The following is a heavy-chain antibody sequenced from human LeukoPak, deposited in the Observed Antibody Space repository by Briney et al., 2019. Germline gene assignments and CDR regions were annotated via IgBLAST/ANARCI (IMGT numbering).Heavy chain of an antibody. Sequence: GSLRLSCAASGFTFSDHYMDWVRQAPGKGLEWVGRTRNKANSYTTEYAASVKGRFTISRDDSKNSLYLQMNSLKTEDTAVYYCAREGVLRKAFDIWGQGTMVTVSS. CDR2: TRNKANSYTT. CDR3: AREGVLRKAFDI. CDR1: GFTFSDHY. D-gene: IGHD3-3*01. V-gene: IGHV3-72*01. J-gene: IGHJ3*02.